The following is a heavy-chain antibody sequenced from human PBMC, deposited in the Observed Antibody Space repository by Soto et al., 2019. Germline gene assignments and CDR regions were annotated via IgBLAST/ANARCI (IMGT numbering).Heavy chain of an antibody. CDR2: ISFDGLDK. Sequence: QVQLVESGGGAVQPGRSLRLSCAASGFSFSSHGMQWVRQAPGKGLEWVAFISFDGLDKFFADSVKGRSTISRDNSKNTLYLQINSLTDEDTAVYHCAKSDSYGSEDAFDVWGQGAMVTVSS. CDR3: AKSDSYGSEDAFDV. J-gene: IGHJ3*01. D-gene: IGHD5-18*01. CDR1: GFSFSSHG. V-gene: IGHV3-30*18.